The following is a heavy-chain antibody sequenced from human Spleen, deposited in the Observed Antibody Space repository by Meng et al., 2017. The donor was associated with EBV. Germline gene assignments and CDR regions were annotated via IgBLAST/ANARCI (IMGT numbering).Heavy chain of an antibody. CDR1: RGFITSGDW. CDR3: ARAGYHRPASEY. V-gene: IGHV4-4*02. Sequence: QGQLRESGQGLVRPSGTLSLTCAVSRGFITSGDWWSWVRQSPGKGLEWIGEIHHSGGTSYNPSLKSRVTISLDMSKDQFSLRLSSVTAADTAVYYCARAGYHRPASEYWGQGTLVTVSS. J-gene: IGHJ4*02. D-gene: IGHD2-15*01. CDR2: IHHSGGT.